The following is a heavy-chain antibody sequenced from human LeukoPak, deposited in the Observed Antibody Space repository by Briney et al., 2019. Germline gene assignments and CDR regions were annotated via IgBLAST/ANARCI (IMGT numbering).Heavy chain of an antibody. CDR2: IIPIFGTA. V-gene: IGHV1-69*13. Sequence: GASVKVSCKASGGTFSSYAISWVRQAPGRGLEWMGGIIPIFGTANYAQKFQGRVTITADESTSTAYMELSSLRSEDTAVYYCASLVGDDGLYYWGQGTLVTVSS. J-gene: IGHJ4*02. CDR3: ASLVGDDGLYY. CDR1: GGTFSSYA. D-gene: IGHD3-16*01.